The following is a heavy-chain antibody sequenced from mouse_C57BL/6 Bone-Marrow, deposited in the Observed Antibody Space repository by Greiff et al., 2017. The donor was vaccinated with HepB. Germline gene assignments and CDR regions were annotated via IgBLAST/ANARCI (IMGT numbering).Heavy chain of an antibody. CDR3: ARLIYYDYERFAY. J-gene: IGHJ3*01. CDR1: GYTFTSYW. Sequence: VQLKQPGAELVKPGASVKMSCKASGYTFTSYWITWVKQRPGQGLEWIGDIYPGSGSTNYNEKFKSKATLTVDTSSSTAYMQLSSLTSEDSAVYYCARLIYYDYERFAYWGQGTLVTVSA. V-gene: IGHV1-55*01. CDR2: IYPGSGST. D-gene: IGHD2-4*01.